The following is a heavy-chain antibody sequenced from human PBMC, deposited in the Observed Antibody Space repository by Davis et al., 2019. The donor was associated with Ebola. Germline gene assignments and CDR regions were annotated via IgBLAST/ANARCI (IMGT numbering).Heavy chain of an antibody. CDR3: ARDNDDYSGFDDAFDM. V-gene: IGHV3-53*01. CDR2: IYSGSSK. Sequence: GGSLRLSCAASGLTITTNYMNWVRQAPGKGLEWVSIIYSGSSKYYADNVRGRFTISRDNAKNTVNLQMTRLTAEDTAVYYCARDNDDYSGFDDAFDMWGQGTTVTVSS. D-gene: IGHD5-12*01. J-gene: IGHJ3*02. CDR1: GLTITTNY.